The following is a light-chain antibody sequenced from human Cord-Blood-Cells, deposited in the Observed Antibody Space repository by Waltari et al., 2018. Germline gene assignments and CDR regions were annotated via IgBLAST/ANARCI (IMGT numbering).Light chain of an antibody. V-gene: IGKV1-33*01. CDR3: QQYDNLPFT. CDR2: DAS. J-gene: IGKJ3*01. CDR1: QEISNY. Sequence: DIQMTQSPSSLSASVGDRVTITCQASQEISNYLNWDQQKPGKAPKLLIYDASNLETGVPSRFSGSGSGTDFTFTISSLQPEDIATYYCQQYDNLPFTFGPGTKVDIK.